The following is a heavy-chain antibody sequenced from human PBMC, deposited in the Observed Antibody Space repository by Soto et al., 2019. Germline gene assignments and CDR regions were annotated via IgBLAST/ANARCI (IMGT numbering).Heavy chain of an antibody. CDR1: GGSFSGYY. CDR2: INHSGST. CDR3: ARILYGYDY. Sequence: SETLSLTCAVYGGSFSGYYWSWIRQPPGKGLEWIGEINHSGSTNYNPSLKSRVTISVDTSKNQFSLKLSSVTAADTAVYYCARILYGYDYWGQGTLVTVPS. D-gene: IGHD5-18*01. V-gene: IGHV4-34*01. J-gene: IGHJ4*02.